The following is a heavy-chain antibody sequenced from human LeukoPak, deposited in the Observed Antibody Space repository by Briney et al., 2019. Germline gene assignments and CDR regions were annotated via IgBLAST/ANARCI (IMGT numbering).Heavy chain of an antibody. Sequence: SETLSLTCAVYGGSFSGYYWSWIRQPPGKGLEWIGEINHSGSTNYDPSLKSRVTMSVDTSKNQFSLKLSSVTAADTAVYYCARDVHYYDSSGTDAFDIWGQGTMVTVSS. CDR3: ARDVHYYDSSGTDAFDI. V-gene: IGHV4-34*01. J-gene: IGHJ3*02. CDR1: GGSFSGYY. D-gene: IGHD3-22*01. CDR2: INHSGST.